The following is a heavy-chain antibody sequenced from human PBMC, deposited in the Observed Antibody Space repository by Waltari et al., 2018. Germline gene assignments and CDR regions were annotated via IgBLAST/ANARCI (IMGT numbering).Heavy chain of an antibody. CDR1: GGSISSYY. D-gene: IGHD5-18*01. CDR2: IYYSGST. Sequence: QVQLQESGPGLVKPSETLSLTCTVSGGSISSYYWSWIRQPPGKGLEWLGDIYYSGSTNYNPSLKSRVTISVDTSKNQFSLKLSSVTAADTAVYYCARGYPRDTAMVMRENYYYYGMDVWGQGTTVTVSS. V-gene: IGHV4-59*01. CDR3: ARGYPRDTAMVMRENYYYYGMDV. J-gene: IGHJ6*02.